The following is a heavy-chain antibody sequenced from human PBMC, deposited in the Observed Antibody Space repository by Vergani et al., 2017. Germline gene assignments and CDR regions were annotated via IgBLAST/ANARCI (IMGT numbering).Heavy chain of an antibody. CDR1: GGTFSSYA. D-gene: IGHD3-3*01. Sequence: QVQLVQSGAEVKKPGSSVKVSCKASGGTFSSYAISWVRQAPGQGLAWMGGLIPIFGTANYAQKFQGRVTITADDSTSTAYMELSSLRSEDTAVYYCAGDRGRDYDFXSGYYGQVYYYCYYMDVWGKGTTVTVSS. V-gene: IGHV1-69*01. J-gene: IGHJ6*03. CDR3: AGDRGRDYDFXSGYYGQVYYYCYYMDV. CDR2: LIPIFGTA.